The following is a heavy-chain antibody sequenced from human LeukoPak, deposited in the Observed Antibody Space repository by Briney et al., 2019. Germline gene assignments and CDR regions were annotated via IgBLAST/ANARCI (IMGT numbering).Heavy chain of an antibody. D-gene: IGHD5-18*01. CDR1: GGSFSGYY. Sequence: SETLSLTCAVYGGSFSGYYWSWIRQPPRKGLEWIGEINHSGSTNYNPSLKSRVTISVDTSKNQFSLKLSSVTAADTAVYYCADSTALGTPFDYWGQGTLVTVSS. CDR3: ADSTALGTPFDY. V-gene: IGHV4-34*01. CDR2: INHSGST. J-gene: IGHJ4*02.